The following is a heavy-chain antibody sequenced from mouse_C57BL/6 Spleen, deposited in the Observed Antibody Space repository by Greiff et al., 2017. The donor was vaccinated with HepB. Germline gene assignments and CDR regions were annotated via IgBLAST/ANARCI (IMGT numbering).Heavy chain of an antibody. CDR1: GFNIKDDY. V-gene: IGHV14-4*01. J-gene: IGHJ3*01. CDR2: IDPENGDT. D-gene: IGHD2-5*01. Sequence: VQLQQSGAELVRPGASVKLSCTASGFNIKDDYMHWVKQRPEQGLEWIGWIDPENGDTEYASKFQGKATITADTSSNTAYLQLSSLTSEDTAVYYCTLYSNYPAWFAYWGQGTLVTVSA. CDR3: TLYSNYPAWFAY.